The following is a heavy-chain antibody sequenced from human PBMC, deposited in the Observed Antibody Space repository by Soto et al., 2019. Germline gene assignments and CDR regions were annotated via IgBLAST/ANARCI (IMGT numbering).Heavy chain of an antibody. Sequence: RECLTLSCAASGYSFAGYWVTWVRPKPGKGLEWMGRIDPSDSQTYYSPSFRGHVTISVTKSITTVFLQWSSLRASDTAMYYCARQIYDSDTGPNFQYYFDSWGQGTPVTGSA. CDR2: IDPSDSQT. D-gene: IGHD3-22*01. J-gene: IGHJ4*02. CDR3: ARQIYDSDTGPNFQYYFDS. CDR1: GYSFAGYW. V-gene: IGHV5-10-1*01.